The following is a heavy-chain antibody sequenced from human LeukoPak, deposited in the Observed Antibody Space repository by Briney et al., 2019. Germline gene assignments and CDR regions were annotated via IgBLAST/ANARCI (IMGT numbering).Heavy chain of an antibody. V-gene: IGHV4-61*05. J-gene: IGHJ3*02. CDR3: ARSVVPNNKDIVVVPAAAVDI. CDR1: GGSISSSSYY. D-gene: IGHD2-2*01. Sequence: SETLSLTCTVSGGSISSSSYYWGWIRQAPGKGLEWIGYIYYSGSTNYNPSLKSRVTISVDTSKNQFSLKLSSVTAADTAVYYCARSVVPNNKDIVVVPAAAVDIWGQGTMVTVSS. CDR2: IYYSGST.